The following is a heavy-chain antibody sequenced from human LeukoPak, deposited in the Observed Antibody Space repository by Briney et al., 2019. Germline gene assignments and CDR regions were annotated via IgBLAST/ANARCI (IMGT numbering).Heavy chain of an antibody. V-gene: IGHV1-2*02. D-gene: IGHD4-23*01. CDR1: GYTFTDYY. J-gene: IGHJ4*02. CDR3: ARDYGGNSPYFDY. Sequence: ASVTVSCKASGYTFTDYYMYWVRQAPGQGLEWMGWVNPYSGGTNYAQKFQGRVTMTRDTSISTAYMELSRLKYDDTAVYFCARDYGGNSPYFDYWGQGTLVTVSS. CDR2: VNPYSGGT.